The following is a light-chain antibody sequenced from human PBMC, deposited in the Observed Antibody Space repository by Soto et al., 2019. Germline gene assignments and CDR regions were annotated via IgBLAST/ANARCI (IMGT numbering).Light chain of an antibody. CDR3: SSFTGASTI. CDR1: SSDVGGYNY. CDR2: EVT. V-gene: IGLV2-8*01. Sequence: QSALTQPPSASGSPGQPVTISCTGTSSDVGGYNYVSWYQQHPGKAPKLVIYEVTKRPSGVPDRFSGSKSGNTASLTVSGLQAEDEADYYCSSFTGASTIFGTGTKVTVL. J-gene: IGLJ1*01.